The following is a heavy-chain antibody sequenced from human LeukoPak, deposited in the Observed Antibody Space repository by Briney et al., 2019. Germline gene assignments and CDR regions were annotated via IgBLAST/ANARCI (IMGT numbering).Heavy chain of an antibody. V-gene: IGHV4-4*07. CDR3: ARKGSGWGGAFDI. Sequence: SETLSLTCTVSGGSISSYYWSWLRQPAGKGLEWIGRIYTSGSTNYNTSLRRRGTISVKTSKNQFSLKLSSVTAADTAVYYCARKGSGWGGAFDIWGQGTMVTVSS. CDR2: IYTSGST. D-gene: IGHD6-19*01. CDR1: GGSISSYY. J-gene: IGHJ3*02.